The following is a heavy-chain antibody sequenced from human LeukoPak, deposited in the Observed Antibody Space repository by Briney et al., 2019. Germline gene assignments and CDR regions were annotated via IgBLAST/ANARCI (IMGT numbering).Heavy chain of an antibody. V-gene: IGHV4-39*07. D-gene: IGHD3-10*01. CDR3: ARDREASFDY. CDR2: IYYSGGT. Sequence: SETLSLTCTVSGGSISSSSYYWGWIRQPPGKGLEWIGSIYYSGGTYYNPSLKSRVTISVDTSKNQFSLKLSSVTAADTAVYYCARDREASFDYWGQGTLVTVSS. CDR1: GGSISSSSYY. J-gene: IGHJ4*02.